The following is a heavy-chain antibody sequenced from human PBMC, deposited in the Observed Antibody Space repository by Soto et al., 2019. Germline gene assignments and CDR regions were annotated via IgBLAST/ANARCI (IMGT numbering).Heavy chain of an antibody. J-gene: IGHJ6*02. D-gene: IGHD4-17*01. CDR2: ISFDGTKK. Sequence: GGSLRLSCAASGFTFNIYALHWVRQAPGKGLEWVAVISFDGTKKYYSDSVKGRFTISRDNLKNTLYLQMNNLRVEDAALYFCAREDDYGYRYINYGLDVWGQGTTVTVSS. CDR3: AREDDYGYRYINYGLDV. V-gene: IGHV3-30-3*01. CDR1: GFTFNIYA.